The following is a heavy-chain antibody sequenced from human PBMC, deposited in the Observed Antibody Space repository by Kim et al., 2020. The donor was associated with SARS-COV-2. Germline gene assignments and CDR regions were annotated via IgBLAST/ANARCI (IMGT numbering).Heavy chain of an antibody. Sequence: ASVKVSCKASGYTFIGYYMHWVRQAPGQGLEWMGWINPNSGGTNHAQKFQGWVTMTRDTSISTAYMELSRLRSDDTAVYYCARETVVVPASGDYYYGMDVWGQGTTVTVSS. V-gene: IGHV1-2*04. CDR2: INPNSGGT. J-gene: IGHJ6*02. D-gene: IGHD2-2*01. CDR1: GYTFIGYY. CDR3: ARETVVVPASGDYYYGMDV.